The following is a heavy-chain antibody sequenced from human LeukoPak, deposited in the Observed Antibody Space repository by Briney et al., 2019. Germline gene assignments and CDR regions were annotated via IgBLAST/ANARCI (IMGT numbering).Heavy chain of an antibody. J-gene: IGHJ4*02. Sequence: PGGSLRLSCAASGFTFSSYAMHWVRQAPGKGLEWVAVISYDGSNKYYADSVKGRFTISRDNSKNTLYLQMNSLRAEDTAVYYCAKGSRSTTVTTVDYWGQGTLVTVSS. V-gene: IGHV3-30-3*01. CDR3: AKGSRSTTVTTVDY. CDR2: ISYDGSNK. D-gene: IGHD4-17*01. CDR1: GFTFSSYA.